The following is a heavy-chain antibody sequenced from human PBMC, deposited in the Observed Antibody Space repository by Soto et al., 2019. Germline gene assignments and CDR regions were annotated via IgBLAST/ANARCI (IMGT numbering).Heavy chain of an antibody. Sequence: ASVKVSCKASGYTFTSYDINWVRQATGQGLEWMGWMNPNSGNTGYAQKFQGRVTMTRNTSISTAYMELSSLRSEDTAVYYCARRGAAAGSYYYYYYMDVWGKRTTVTVSS. V-gene: IGHV1-8*01. D-gene: IGHD6-13*01. CDR3: ARRGAAAGSYYYYYYMDV. J-gene: IGHJ6*03. CDR2: MNPNSGNT. CDR1: GYTFTSYD.